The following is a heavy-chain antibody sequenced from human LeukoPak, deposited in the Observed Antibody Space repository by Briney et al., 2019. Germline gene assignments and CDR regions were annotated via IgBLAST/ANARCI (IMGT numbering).Heavy chain of an antibody. V-gene: IGHV4-61*02. D-gene: IGHD6-13*01. Sequence: PSETLSLTCTVSGGSISTGSYYWSWIRQPAGKGLEWIGRIFINGRTNYNPSLKSRVTISVDRSKNQFSLKLSSVTAADTAVYYCARSIAAAGYDYWGQGTLVTVSS. CDR3: ARSIAAAGYDY. J-gene: IGHJ4*02. CDR2: IFINGRT. CDR1: GGSISTGSYY.